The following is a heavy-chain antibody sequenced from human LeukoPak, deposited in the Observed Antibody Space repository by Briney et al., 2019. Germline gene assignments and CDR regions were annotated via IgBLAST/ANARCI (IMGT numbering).Heavy chain of an antibody. CDR1: GFTFSSYA. Sequence: RTGGSLRLSCAASGFTFSSYAMSWVRQAPGKGLKWVSTISSGGGSTYYADSVKGRFTISRDNSKNTLYLQMNSLRAEDTAVYYCAKDQGGAIFGVVIPQYYFDYWGQGTLVTVSS. V-gene: IGHV3-23*01. D-gene: IGHD3-3*01. CDR2: ISSGGGST. CDR3: AKDQGGAIFGVVIPQYYFDY. J-gene: IGHJ4*02.